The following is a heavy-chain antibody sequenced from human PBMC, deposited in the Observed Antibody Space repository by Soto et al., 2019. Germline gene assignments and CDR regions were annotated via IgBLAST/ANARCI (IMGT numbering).Heavy chain of an antibody. CDR2: IYSGGST. CDR1: GLTGSSNY. D-gene: IGHD3-22*01. V-gene: IGHV3-53*01. Sequence: PGGSLRLSCAASGLTGSSNYMSWVRQAPGKGLEWVSVIYSGGSTYYADSVKGRFTISRDNSKNTLYLQMNSLRAEDTAVYYCARELYYYDSSGYYSYYFDYWGQGTLVTVSS. J-gene: IGHJ4*02. CDR3: ARELYYYDSSGYYSYYFDY.